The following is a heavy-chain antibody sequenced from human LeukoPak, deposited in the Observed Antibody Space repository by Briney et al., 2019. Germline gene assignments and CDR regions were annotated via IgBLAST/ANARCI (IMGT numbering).Heavy chain of an antibody. CDR1: GFTFDDYD. J-gene: IGHJ4*02. CDR3: ARETHYNYVWGSYGD. V-gene: IGHV3-20*04. Sequence: PGGSLRLSCAASGFTFDDYDINWVRQAPGKGLEWVSHINWKGGSIGYADSVKGRFTISRDNAKNSVYLQMNSLRAEDTAVYYCARETHYNYVWGSYGDWGQGTLVTVSS. D-gene: IGHD3-16*01. CDR2: INWKGGSI.